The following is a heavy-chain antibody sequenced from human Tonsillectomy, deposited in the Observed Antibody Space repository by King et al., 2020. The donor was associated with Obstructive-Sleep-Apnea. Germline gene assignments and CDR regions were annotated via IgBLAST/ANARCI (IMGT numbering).Heavy chain of an antibody. CDR3: AKDWNYNILTGYYIGEDY. D-gene: IGHD3-9*01. CDR2: ISYDGSNK. J-gene: IGHJ4*02. Sequence: MHWVRQAPGKGLEWVAVISYDGSNKYYADSVKGRFTISRDTSKNTLYLQMNSLIAEDTAVYYCAKDWNYNILTGYYIGEDYWSQGTLVTVSS. V-gene: IGHV3-30*18.